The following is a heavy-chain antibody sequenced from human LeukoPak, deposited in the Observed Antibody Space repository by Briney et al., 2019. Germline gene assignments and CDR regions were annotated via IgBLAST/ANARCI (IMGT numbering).Heavy chain of an antibody. CDR2: INPNRGCS. CDR3: ARAERGYCSGGSCYSAFDY. V-gene: IGHV1-2*02. CDR1: GYTFTGYY. J-gene: IGHJ4*02. D-gene: IGHD2-15*01. Sequence: ASVKVSCKPSGYTFTGYYMHWVPQAPGQGLEWMGWINPNRGCSNYAQKFQGRVTMTRDTSISTAYMELSRLRSDATAVYYCARAERGYCSGGSCYSAFDYWGQGTLVTVSS.